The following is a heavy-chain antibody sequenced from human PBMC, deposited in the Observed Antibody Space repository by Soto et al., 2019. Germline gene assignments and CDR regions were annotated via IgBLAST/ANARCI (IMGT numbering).Heavy chain of an antibody. J-gene: IGHJ6*02. V-gene: IGHV1-69*01. D-gene: IGHD3-9*01. CDR1: GGTFSSYA. CDR2: IIPIFGTA. CDR3: AGGGSVQYDILTGYHPYYYYGMDV. Sequence: QVQLVQSGAEVKKPGSSVKVSCKASGGTFSSYAISWVRQAPGQGLEWMGGIIPIFGTANYAQKFQGRVTITADESTSTAYMEVRSLRSEDRAVYFCAGGGSVQYDILTGYHPYYYYGMDVWGQGTTVTVSS.